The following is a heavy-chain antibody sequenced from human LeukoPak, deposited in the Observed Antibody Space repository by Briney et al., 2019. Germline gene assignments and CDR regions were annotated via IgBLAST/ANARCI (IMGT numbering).Heavy chain of an antibody. J-gene: IGHJ1*01. V-gene: IGHV4-34*01. Sequence: AETLSLTCAVYGGSFRGYYWSWIRQPPGKGLEWIGEINHSGSTNYNPSLKSRVTISLDTSMKKFSLKLNSVTAADTAVYYCARGAYCGGDCSYFQHWGQGTLVTVSS. CDR1: GGSFRGYY. CDR3: ARGAYCGGDCSYFQH. D-gene: IGHD2-21*02. CDR2: INHSGST.